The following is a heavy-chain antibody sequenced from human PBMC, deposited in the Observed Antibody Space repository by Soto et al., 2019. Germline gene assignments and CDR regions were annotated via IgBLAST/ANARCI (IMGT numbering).Heavy chain of an antibody. J-gene: IGHJ6*02. CDR3: TTDYLSVPAALQSYYYYGMDV. V-gene: IGHV3-15*07. CDR2: IKSKTDGGTT. CDR1: GFTFSNAW. D-gene: IGHD2-2*01. Sequence: PGGSLRLSCAASGFTFSNAWMNWVRQAPGKGLEWVGRIKSKTDGGTTDYAAPVKGRFTISRDDSKNTLYLQMNSLKTEDTAVYYCTTDYLSVPAALQSYYYYGMDVWGQGTTVTVSS.